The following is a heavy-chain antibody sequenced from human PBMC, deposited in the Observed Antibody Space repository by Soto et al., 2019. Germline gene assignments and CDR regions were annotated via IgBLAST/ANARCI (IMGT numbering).Heavy chain of an antibody. V-gene: IGHV3-30*04. CDR3: AREMIPMIMGGMSAMDV. D-gene: IGHD3-22*01. CDR1: KFTFRTYV. Sequence: QVQLVEPGGGVVQPERSLRLSCAAFKFTFRTYVMHWVRQAPGKGLEWVALISFDGRSKYYADSLKGRFTISRDNYRNTLFLQMNSLRLEDTAVDYCAREMIPMIMGGMSAMDVWGRGTTVTVSS. CDR2: ISFDGRSK. J-gene: IGHJ6*02.